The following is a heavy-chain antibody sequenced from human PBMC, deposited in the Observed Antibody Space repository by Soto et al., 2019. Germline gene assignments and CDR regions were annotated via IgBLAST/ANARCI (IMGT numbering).Heavy chain of an antibody. CDR2: IWSDGSNK. CDR3: ARDDGDGYDRKYYFDY. D-gene: IGHD5-12*01. J-gene: IGHJ4*02. CDR1: GFNFSSYG. V-gene: IGHV3-33*01. Sequence: QVQLVESGGGVVQPGRSLRLSCAASGFNFSSYGMHWVRQAPGKGLEWVAVIWSDGSNKYYADYVKGRFTIFRDNSKNTLYLQMNSLRAEDTAVYYCARDDGDGYDRKYYFDYWAREPLSPSPQ.